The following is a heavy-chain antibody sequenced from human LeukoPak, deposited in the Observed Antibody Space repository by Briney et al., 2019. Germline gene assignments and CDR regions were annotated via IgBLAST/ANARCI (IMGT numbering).Heavy chain of an antibody. V-gene: IGHV4-59*01. CDR2: IYYSGTT. CDR3: ARGGTGGYDY. D-gene: IGHD3/OR15-3a*01. J-gene: IGHJ4*02. CDR1: GGSISSYY. Sequence: SETLSLTCTVSGGSISSYYWSWIRQPPGKGLEWIGYIYYSGTTNYNPSLKSRVTISIDTPKNQFSLKLSSVTAADTAVYYCARGGTGGYDYWGQGTLVTVSS.